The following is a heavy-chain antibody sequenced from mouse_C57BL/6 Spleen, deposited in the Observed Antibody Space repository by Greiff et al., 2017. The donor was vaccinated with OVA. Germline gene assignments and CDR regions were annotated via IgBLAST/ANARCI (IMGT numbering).Heavy chain of an antibody. V-gene: IGHV1-82*01. CDR1: GYAFSSSW. Sequence: QVQLQQSGPELVKPGASVKISCKASGYAFSSSWMNWVKQRPGTGLEWIGRIYPGDGDTNYNGKFKGKATLTADKSSSTAYMQLSSLTSEDSAVYFCARGGYYGSSEYYFDYWGQGTTLTVSS. D-gene: IGHD1-1*01. J-gene: IGHJ2*01. CDR3: ARGGYYGSSEYYFDY. CDR2: IYPGDGDT.